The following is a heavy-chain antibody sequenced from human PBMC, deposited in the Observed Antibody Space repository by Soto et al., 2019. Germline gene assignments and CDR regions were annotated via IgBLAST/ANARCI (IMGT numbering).Heavy chain of an antibody. CDR3: AREGSIAALTNYYYGMDV. CDR2: IYYSGST. D-gene: IGHD6-6*01. CDR1: GGSISSYY. V-gene: IGHV4-59*01. Sequence: LSLTCTVSGGSISSYYCSWIRQPPGKGLEWIGYIYYSGSTNYNPSLKSRVTISVDTSKNQFSLKLSSVTAADTAVYYCAREGSIAALTNYYYGMDVWGQGTTVTVSS. J-gene: IGHJ6*02.